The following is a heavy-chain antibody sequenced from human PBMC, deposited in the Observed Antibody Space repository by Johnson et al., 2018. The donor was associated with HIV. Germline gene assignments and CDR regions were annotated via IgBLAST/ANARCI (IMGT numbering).Heavy chain of an antibody. CDR1: GFTFSIYD. Sequence: QVQLVESGGGVVQPGRSLRLSCAASGFTFSIYDIHWVRQAPGKGLEWVAMISHDGTNNFYADSVKGRFTVSRDNSKNTLYLQMNSLRAEDTAVYYCARASDAFDIWGQGTMVTVSS. CDR3: ARASDAFDI. CDR2: ISHDGTNN. J-gene: IGHJ3*02. V-gene: IGHV3-30*03.